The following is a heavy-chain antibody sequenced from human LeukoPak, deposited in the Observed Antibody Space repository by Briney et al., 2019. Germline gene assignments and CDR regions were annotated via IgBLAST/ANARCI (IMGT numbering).Heavy chain of an antibody. J-gene: IGHJ4*02. CDR1: GGSISSYY. D-gene: IGHD2-2*02. CDR3: ARRRYCSTTNCYSGFDY. Sequence: PSETLSLTCTVSGGSISSYYRSWIRQPPGKGLEWIGYIYYSGSTNYNPSLKSRVTISVDTSKNQFSLELSSVTAADTAVYHCARRRYCSTTNCYSGFDYWGQGTLVTVSS. CDR2: IYYSGST. V-gene: IGHV4-59*08.